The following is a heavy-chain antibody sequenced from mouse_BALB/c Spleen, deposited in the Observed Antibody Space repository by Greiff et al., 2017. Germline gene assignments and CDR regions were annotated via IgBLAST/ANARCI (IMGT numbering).Heavy chain of an antibody. Sequence: EVKLQESGAELVRSGASVKLSCTASGFNIKDYYMHWVKQRPEQGLEWIGWIDPENGDTEYAPKFQGKATMTADTSSNTAYLQLSSLTSEDTAVYYCPYGSSPAWFAYWGQGTLVTVSA. CDR1: GFNIKDYY. V-gene: IGHV14-4*02. J-gene: IGHJ3*01. D-gene: IGHD1-1*01. CDR2: IDPENGDT. CDR3: PYGSSPAWFAY.